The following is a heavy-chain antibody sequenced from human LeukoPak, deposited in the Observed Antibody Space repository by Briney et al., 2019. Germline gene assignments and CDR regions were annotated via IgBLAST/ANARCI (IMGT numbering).Heavy chain of an antibody. D-gene: IGHD3-10*01. Sequence: PSETLSLTCTVSGGSISSQYWSWIRQPPGKGLEWIGYIYYSGSTNYNPSLKSRVTISVDTSKNQFSLKLSSVTAADTAVYYCARCYGSGSYPYFDYWGQGTLVTVSS. CDR3: ARCYGSGSYPYFDY. J-gene: IGHJ4*02. CDR2: IYYSGST. CDR1: GGSISSQY. V-gene: IGHV4-59*11.